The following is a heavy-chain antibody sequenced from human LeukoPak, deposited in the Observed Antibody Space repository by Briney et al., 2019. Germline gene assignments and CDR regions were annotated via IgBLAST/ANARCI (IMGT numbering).Heavy chain of an antibody. J-gene: IGHJ3*02. D-gene: IGHD3-10*01. Sequence: SETLSLTCAVYGGSFSGYYWSWIRQPPGKGLEWIGEINHSGSTNYNPSLKSRVTISVDTSKNQFSLKLSSVTAEDTAVYYCARAGLDSGVDAFDIWGQGTMVTVSS. V-gene: IGHV4-34*01. CDR3: ARAGLDSGVDAFDI. CDR2: INHSGST. CDR1: GGSFSGYY.